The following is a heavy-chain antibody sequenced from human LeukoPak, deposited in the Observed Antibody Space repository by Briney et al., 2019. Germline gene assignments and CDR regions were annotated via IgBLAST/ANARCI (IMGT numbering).Heavy chain of an antibody. CDR3: ASTNPQDIVVVPADDYYFDY. Sequence: GSLRLSCAASGFTFSSYSMNWVRQAPGKGLEWVSSISSSSSYIYYADSVKGRFTISRDNAKNSLYLQMNSLRAEDTAVYYCASTNPQDIVVVPADDYYFDYWGQGTLVTVSS. CDR2: ISSSSSYI. CDR1: GFTFSSYS. J-gene: IGHJ4*02. D-gene: IGHD2-2*01. V-gene: IGHV3-21*01.